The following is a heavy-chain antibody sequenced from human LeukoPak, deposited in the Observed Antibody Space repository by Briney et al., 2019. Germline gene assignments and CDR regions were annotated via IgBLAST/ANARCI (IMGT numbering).Heavy chain of an antibody. D-gene: IGHD1-1*01. CDR3: ARAPRDWNDGTFPFDY. V-gene: IGHV1-18*01. CDR2: ISAYNGNT. CDR1: GYTFTSYG. Sequence: ASVKVSCKASGYTFTSYGISWVRQAPGQGLEWMGWISAYNGNTNYAQKLQGRVTMTTDTSTSTAYMELRSLRSDDTAVYYCARAPRDWNDGTFPFDYWGQGTLVTVSS. J-gene: IGHJ4*02.